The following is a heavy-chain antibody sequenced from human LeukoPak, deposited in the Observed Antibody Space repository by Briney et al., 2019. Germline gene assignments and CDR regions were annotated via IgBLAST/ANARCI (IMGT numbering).Heavy chain of an antibody. CDR3: APRNYDFWSGPSGSDNWFDP. V-gene: IGHV4-34*01. J-gene: IGHJ5*02. CDR2: INHSGST. CDR1: GGSFSGYY. D-gene: IGHD3-3*01. Sequence: PSETLSLTCAVYGGSFSGYYWSWIRQPPGKGLEWIGEINHSGSTNYNPSLKSRVTISVDTSKNQFSLKLSSVTAADTAVYYCAPRNYDFWSGPSGSDNWFDPWAREPWSPSPQ.